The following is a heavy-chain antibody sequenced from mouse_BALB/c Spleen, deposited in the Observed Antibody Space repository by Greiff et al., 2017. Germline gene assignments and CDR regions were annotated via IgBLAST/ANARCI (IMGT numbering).Heavy chain of an antibody. CDR2: ISSGGST. Sequence: EVQRVESGGGLVKPGGSLKLSCAASGFTFSSYAMSWVRQTPEKRLEWVASISSGGSTYYPDSVKGRFTISRDNARNILYLQMSSLRSEDTAMYYCARGNDGYYVFAYWGQGTLVTVSA. CDR1: GFTFSSYA. J-gene: IGHJ3*01. D-gene: IGHD2-3*01. CDR3: ARGNDGYYVFAY. V-gene: IGHV5-6-5*01.